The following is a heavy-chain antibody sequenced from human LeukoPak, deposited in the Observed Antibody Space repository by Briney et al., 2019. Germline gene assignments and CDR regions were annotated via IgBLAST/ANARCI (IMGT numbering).Heavy chain of an antibody. CDR3: TTDTVGTPHYDSSGHPP. CDR2: ISSSSSYI. V-gene: IGHV3-21*03. CDR1: GFTFSSYS. J-gene: IGHJ5*02. D-gene: IGHD3-22*01. Sequence: SGGSLRLSCAASGFTFSSYSMNWVRQAPGKGLEWVSSISSSSSYIYYADSVKGRFTISRDNAKNSLYLQMNSLKTEDTAVYYCTTDTVGTPHYDSSGHPPWGQGTLVTVSS.